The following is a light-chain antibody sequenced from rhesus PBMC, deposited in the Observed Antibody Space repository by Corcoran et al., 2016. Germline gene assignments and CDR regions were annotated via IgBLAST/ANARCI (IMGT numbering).Light chain of an antibody. CDR1: ESVSVLGINL. J-gene: IGKJ2*01. Sequence: DIVLTQSPASLAVSPGQRATITCRASESVSVLGINLIHWHQQKPGQHPKLLIYQTSNKDTGVPARFSGSRSGHDFTLTINPLEADDAADYSCLQSKNSPMYRFGQGTKVEIK. CDR2: QTS. CDR3: LQSKNSPMYR. V-gene: IGKV7-13*01.